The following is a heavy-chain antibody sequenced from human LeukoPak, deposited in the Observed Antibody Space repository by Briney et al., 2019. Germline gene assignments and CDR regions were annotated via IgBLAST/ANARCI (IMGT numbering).Heavy chain of an antibody. CDR1: GFTFSSYS. CDR2: ISSSSSYI. D-gene: IGHD4-17*01. J-gene: IGHJ4*02. V-gene: IGHV3-21*04. CDR3: AKENYGDYDVGYFDY. Sequence: GGSLRLSCAASGFTFSSYSINWVRQAPGKGLEWVSSISSSSSYIYYADSVKGRFTISRDNAKNSLYLQMNSLRAEDTALYYCAKENYGDYDVGYFDYWGQGTLVTVSS.